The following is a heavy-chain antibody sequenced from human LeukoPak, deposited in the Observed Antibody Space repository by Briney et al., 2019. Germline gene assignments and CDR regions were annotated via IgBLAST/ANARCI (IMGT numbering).Heavy chain of an antibody. CDR1: VFTFSSYS. CDR2: ISSSSSCI. V-gene: IGHV3-21*01. J-gene: IGHJ3*02. CDR3: ARDQIDTYYYDSSGYLYAFDI. D-gene: IGHD3-22*01. Sequence: GGSLRLSCAASVFTFSSYSMNWVRQAPGKGLEWVSSISSSSSCIYYADSVKGRFAISRDNAKNSLYLQMNSLRAEDTAVYYCARDQIDTYYYDSSGYLYAFDIWGQGTMVTVSS.